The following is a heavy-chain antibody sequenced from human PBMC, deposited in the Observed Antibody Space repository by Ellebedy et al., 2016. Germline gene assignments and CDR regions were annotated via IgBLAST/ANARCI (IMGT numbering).Heavy chain of an antibody. CDR1: GFTFSSYA. J-gene: IGHJ4*02. Sequence: GESLKISXAASGFTFSSYAMSWVRQAPGKGLEWVSAISGSGGSTYYADSVKGRFTISRDNSKNTLYLQMNSLRPEDTAVYYCARDLYSSSRPRQLNFDYWGQGTLVTVSS. CDR3: ARDLYSSSRPRQLNFDY. D-gene: IGHD6-6*01. V-gene: IGHV3-23*01. CDR2: ISGSGGST.